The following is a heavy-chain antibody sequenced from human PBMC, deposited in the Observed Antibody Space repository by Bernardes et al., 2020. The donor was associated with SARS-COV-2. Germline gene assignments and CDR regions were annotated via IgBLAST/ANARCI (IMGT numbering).Heavy chain of an antibody. CDR2: ISSSGSTI. Sequence: GGSLRLSCAASGFTFSSYEMNWVRQAPGKGLEWVSYISSSGSTIYYADSVKGRFTISRDNAKNTLYLQMNSLRAEDTAVYYCARLRGYSGYDDPLDYWGQGTLVTVSS. CDR1: GFTFSSYE. D-gene: IGHD5-12*01. J-gene: IGHJ4*02. CDR3: ARLRGYSGYDDPLDY. V-gene: IGHV3-48*03.